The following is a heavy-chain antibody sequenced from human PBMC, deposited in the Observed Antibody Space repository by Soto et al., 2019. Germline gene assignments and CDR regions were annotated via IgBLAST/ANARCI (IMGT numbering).Heavy chain of an antibody. CDR3: ARSRGGQVAGTRNFQH. D-gene: IGHD6-19*01. CDR2: IYHSGVT. J-gene: IGHJ1*01. V-gene: IGHV4-4*02. CDR1: SGSISSSNW. Sequence: QVQLQESGPGLVKPSGTLSLTCAVSSGSISSSNWWSWVRQPPGKGLEWIGEIYHSGVTNYNPSLKSRVTISVDKSKNQVSLKLSSVTAADTAVYYCARSRGGQVAGTRNFQHWGQGTLVTVS.